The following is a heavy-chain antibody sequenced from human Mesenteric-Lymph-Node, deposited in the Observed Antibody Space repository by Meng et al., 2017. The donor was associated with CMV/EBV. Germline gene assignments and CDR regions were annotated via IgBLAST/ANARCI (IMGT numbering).Heavy chain of an antibody. CDR1: GDTVTAYT. CDR2: ISHSGSI. V-gene: IGHV4-59*02. D-gene: IGHD3-10*01. J-gene: IGHJ5*02. CDR3: ARTDSGSNWFDP. Sequence: SETLSLTCNVSGDTVTAYTWSWIRQSPGKGLEWFGAISHSGSIDYNPALKSRLTMSVDTSKDQVSLKVSSVTAADTAVYYCARTDSGSNWFDPWGQGTLVTVSS.